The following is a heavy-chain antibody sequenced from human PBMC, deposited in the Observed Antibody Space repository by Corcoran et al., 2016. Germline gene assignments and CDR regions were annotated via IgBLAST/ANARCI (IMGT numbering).Heavy chain of an antibody. CDR1: GFTFSSYG. D-gene: IGHD2-2*01. CDR2: ISYDGSNK. CDR3: AKVVPAATKYYYYYGMDV. Sequence: QVQLVESGGGVVQPGRSLRLSCAASGFTFSSYGMHWVRQAPGKGLEWVAVISYDGSNKYYADSVKGRFTISRDNSKNTLYLQMNSLRAEDAAVYYCAKVVPAATKYYYYYGMDVWGQGTTVTVSS. V-gene: IGHV3-30*18. J-gene: IGHJ6*02.